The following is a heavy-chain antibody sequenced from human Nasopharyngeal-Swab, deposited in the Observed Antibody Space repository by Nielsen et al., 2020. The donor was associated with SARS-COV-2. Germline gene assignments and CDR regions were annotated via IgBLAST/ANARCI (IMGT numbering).Heavy chain of an antibody. CDR3: ARVVILTGYYAFDI. CDR2: IYYSGST. Sequence: SETLSPTCTAPGGSISSYYWSWIRQPPGKGLEWIGYIYYSGSTNYNPSLKSRVTISVDTSKTQFSLKLSSVTAADTAEYYCARVVILTGYYAFDIWGQGTMVTVSS. V-gene: IGHV4-59*01. CDR1: GGSISSYY. D-gene: IGHD3-9*01. J-gene: IGHJ3*02.